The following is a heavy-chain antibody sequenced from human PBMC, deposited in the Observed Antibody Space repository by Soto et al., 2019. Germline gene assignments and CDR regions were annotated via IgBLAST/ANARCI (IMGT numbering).Heavy chain of an antibody. V-gene: IGHV1-46*03. CDR3: ARARNGRLTFHYFGLDV. CDR2: INPDTGST. J-gene: IGHJ6*02. CDR1: GYTITDNY. D-gene: IGHD3-10*01. Sequence: GASVKVSCKASGYTITDNYIHWVTQAPGQGLEWMGIINPDTGSTSHAQKFQGRIIVTRDTSTSTVYMELRSLRSEDTAVYYCARARNGRLTFHYFGLDVCRQGPTVTVSS.